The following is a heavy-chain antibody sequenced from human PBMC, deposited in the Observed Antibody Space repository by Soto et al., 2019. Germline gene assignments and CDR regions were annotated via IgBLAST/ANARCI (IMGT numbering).Heavy chain of an antibody. V-gene: IGHV3-48*03. Sequence: SLILLCAASVXTFSRLQMNWVRRAPGKGLELVSYINSGTTTYYADSVRGRCTSYRDIAKNSLYLQIHSLVSEYRGVYYCARDNGACSTTTCYRYFAPWGQGTQGTVSS. CDR2: INSGTTT. CDR1: VXTFSRLQ. J-gene: IGHJ5*02. D-gene: IGHD2-2*01. CDR3: ARDNGACSTTTCYRYFAP.